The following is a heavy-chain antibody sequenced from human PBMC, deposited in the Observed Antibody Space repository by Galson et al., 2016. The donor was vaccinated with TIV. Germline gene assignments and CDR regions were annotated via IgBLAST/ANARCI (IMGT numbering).Heavy chain of an antibody. CDR2: TYYRSKWYN. CDR3: ARGTGVWGDGWFLP. CDR1: GDSVSNNVVA. J-gene: IGHJ5*02. Sequence: CAISGDSVSNNVVAWNWIRQSPSRGLEWLGRTYYRSKWYNDYAISVKSRLIINADTSNNQVSLQLNSVTPEDTAVYYWARGTGVWGDGWFLPWGQGTLVTVSS. V-gene: IGHV6-1*01. D-gene: IGHD6-13*01.